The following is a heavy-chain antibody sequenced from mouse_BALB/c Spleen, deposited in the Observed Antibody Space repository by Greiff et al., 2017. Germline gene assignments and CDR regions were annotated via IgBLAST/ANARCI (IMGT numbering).Heavy chain of an antibody. V-gene: IGHV4-1*02. CDR3: ARHGNYVKNYFDY. Sequence: DVKLQESGGGLVQPGGSLKLSCAASGFDFSRYWMSWVRQAPGKGLEWIGEINPDSSTINYTPSLKDKFIISRDDAKNTLYLQMSKVRSEDTALYYCARHGNYVKNYFDYWGQGTTLTVSS. J-gene: IGHJ2*01. D-gene: IGHD2-1*01. CDR2: INPDSSTI. CDR1: GFDFSRYW.